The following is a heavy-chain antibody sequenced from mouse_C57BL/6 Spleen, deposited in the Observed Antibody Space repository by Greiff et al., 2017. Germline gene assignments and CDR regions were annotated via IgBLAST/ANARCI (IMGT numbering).Heavy chain of an antibody. D-gene: IGHD1-1*01. CDR1: GYTFTSYW. V-gene: IGHV1-64*01. CDR3: ARYLYYGFDY. J-gene: IGHJ2*01. Sequence: QVQLQQPGAELVKPGASVKLSCKASGYTFTSYWMHWVKQRPGQGLEWIGMIHPNSGSTNYNEKFKSKATLTVDQSSSTAYLQLNSLTSEDSAVYYCARYLYYGFDYWGQGATLTVSS. CDR2: IHPNSGST.